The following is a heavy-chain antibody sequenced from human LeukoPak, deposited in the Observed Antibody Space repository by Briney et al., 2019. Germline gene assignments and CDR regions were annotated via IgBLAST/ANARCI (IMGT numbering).Heavy chain of an antibody. D-gene: IGHD3-10*01. CDR2: INPNSGGT. CDR3: ARIGRNYYRPHAFDI. Sequence: ASVKVSCKASGYTFTGYYMHWVRQAPGQGLEWMGWINPNSGGTNYAQKLQGRVTMTTDTSTSTAYMELRSLRSDDTAVYYCARIGRNYYRPHAFDIWGQGTMVTVSS. V-gene: IGHV1-2*02. J-gene: IGHJ3*02. CDR1: GYTFTGYY.